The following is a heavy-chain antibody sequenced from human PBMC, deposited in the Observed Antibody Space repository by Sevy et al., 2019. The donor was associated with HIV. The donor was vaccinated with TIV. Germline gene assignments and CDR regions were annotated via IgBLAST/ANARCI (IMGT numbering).Heavy chain of an antibody. CDR1: GFPFTNHG. J-gene: IGHJ5*02. CDR3: ARDREFYDHGEYGPTSAPDL. D-gene: IGHD4-17*01. V-gene: IGHV3-33*08. Sequence: GSLRLSCEASGFPFTNHGVHWVRQAPGKGLAWVALMWFDGSNKYYADSVKGRFTVSRDDSKNTLYLQMNCLRADDTGIYYCARDREFYDHGEYGPTSAPDLWGQGTLVTVSS. CDR2: MWFDGSNK.